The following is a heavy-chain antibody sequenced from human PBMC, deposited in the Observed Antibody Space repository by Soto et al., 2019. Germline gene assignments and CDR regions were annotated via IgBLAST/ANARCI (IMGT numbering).Heavy chain of an antibody. Sequence: PGGSLRLSCAASGFTFSSYAMHWVRQEPGKGLEWVAVISYDGSNKYYADSVKGRFTISRDNSKNTLYLQMNSLRAEDTAVYYCARDLEAADPTSDPYYYYGMDVWGQGTTVTVSS. J-gene: IGHJ6*02. D-gene: IGHD6-13*01. V-gene: IGHV3-30-3*01. CDR3: ARDLEAADPTSDPYYYYGMDV. CDR1: GFTFSSYA. CDR2: ISYDGSNK.